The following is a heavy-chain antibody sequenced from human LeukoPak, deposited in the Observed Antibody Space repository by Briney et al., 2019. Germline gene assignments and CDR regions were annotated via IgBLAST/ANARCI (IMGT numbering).Heavy chain of an antibody. J-gene: IGHJ3*02. Sequence: GGSLRLSCAASGFTFSSYAMHWVRQAPGKGLEWVAVISYDGSNKYYADSVKGRFTISRDNAKNSLYLQMNSLRAEDTAVYYCARIGSGYYYAAPRLYAFDIWGQGTMVTVSS. CDR3: ARIGSGYYYAAPRLYAFDI. V-gene: IGHV3-30-3*01. CDR2: ISYDGSNK. CDR1: GFTFSSYA. D-gene: IGHD3-22*01.